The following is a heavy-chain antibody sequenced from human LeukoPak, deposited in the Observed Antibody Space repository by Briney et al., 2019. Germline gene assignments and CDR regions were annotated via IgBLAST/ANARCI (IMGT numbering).Heavy chain of an antibody. V-gene: IGHV1-8*01. CDR1: GYTFTIYD. D-gene: IGHD6-13*01. CDR2: MNPNSGNT. CDR3: ARGRRAAAGTDFDY. J-gene: IGHJ4*02. Sequence: ASVTVSFTASGYTFTIYDINWVRQAPGQGLGRMGWMNPNSGNTGYAQKFQGRVTMTRNTSISTAYMELSSLRSEDTAVYYCARGRRAAAGTDFDYWGQGTLVTASS.